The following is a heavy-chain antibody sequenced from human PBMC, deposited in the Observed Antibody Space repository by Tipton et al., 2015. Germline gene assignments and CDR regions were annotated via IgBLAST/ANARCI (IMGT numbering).Heavy chain of an antibody. Sequence: TLSLTCTVSGGSFNNCYWSWIRQPAGQGLEWIGRIYTSGLTDYNPSLKGRVSMSVDTSKKQFSLELNFVTAADTAMYCCARDDWGATRYWGQGTLVTVSS. CDR3: ARDDWGATRY. CDR1: GGSFNNCY. D-gene: IGHD3-9*01. CDR2: IYTSGLT. V-gene: IGHV4-4*07. J-gene: IGHJ4*02.